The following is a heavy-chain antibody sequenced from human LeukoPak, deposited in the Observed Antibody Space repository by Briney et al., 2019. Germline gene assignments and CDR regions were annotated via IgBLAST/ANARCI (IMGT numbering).Heavy chain of an antibody. CDR3: ARGTSGYDYFDY. CDR1: GGSISSGGYY. V-gene: IGHV4-31*03. CDR2: IYYSGST. Sequence: SETLSLICTVSGGSISSGGYYWSWIRQHPGKGLEWIGYIYYSGSTYYNPSLKSRVTISVDTSKNQFSLKLSSVTAADTAVYYCARGTSGYDYFDYWGQGTLVTVSS. J-gene: IGHJ4*02. D-gene: IGHD5-12*01.